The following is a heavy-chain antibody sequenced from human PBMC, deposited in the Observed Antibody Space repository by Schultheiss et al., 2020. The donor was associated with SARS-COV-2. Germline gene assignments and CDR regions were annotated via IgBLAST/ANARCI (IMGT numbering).Heavy chain of an antibody. CDR1: GFPFSEYS. J-gene: IGHJ4*02. V-gene: IGHV3-15*01. D-gene: IGHD4-11*01. CDR2: IKSKTDGGTT. CDR3: ARASKILQYFDY. Sequence: GGSLRLSCAASGFPFSEYSMNWVRQAPGKGLEWVGRIKSKTDGGTTDYAAPVKGRFTISRDDSKNTLYLQMNSLKTEDTAVYYCARASKILQYFDYWGQGTLVTVSS.